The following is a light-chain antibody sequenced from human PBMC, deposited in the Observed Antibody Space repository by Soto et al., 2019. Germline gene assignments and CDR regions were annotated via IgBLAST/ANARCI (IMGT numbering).Light chain of an antibody. CDR3: QQRSNWPPT. CDR1: QSVSSD. J-gene: IGKJ2*01. Sequence: EIVLTQSPVTLSLSPGERATLSCRASQSVSSDLAWYQQKPGQAPRLLIYDASDRATGTPARFSGSGLWTDFTLTISSLEPEDFAVYYCQQRSNWPPTFGQGTKLEIK. V-gene: IGKV3-11*01. CDR2: DAS.